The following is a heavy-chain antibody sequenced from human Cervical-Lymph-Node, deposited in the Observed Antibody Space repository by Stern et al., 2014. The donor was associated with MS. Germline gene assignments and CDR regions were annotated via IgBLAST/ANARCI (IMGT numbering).Heavy chain of an antibody. J-gene: IGHJ3*02. Sequence: QLQLQESGPGLVKPSETLSLTCTVSGGSISSSSYYWGWIRQPPGKGLEWIGSIYYSGSTYYNPSLKSRVTISAGTSKNQVSLKLSSVTAADTAVYYCARHDYDYVWGSYPLGAFDIWGQGTMVTVSS. CDR2: IYYSGST. V-gene: IGHV4-39*01. D-gene: IGHD3-16*02. CDR3: ARHDYDYVWGSYPLGAFDI. CDR1: GGSISSSSYY.